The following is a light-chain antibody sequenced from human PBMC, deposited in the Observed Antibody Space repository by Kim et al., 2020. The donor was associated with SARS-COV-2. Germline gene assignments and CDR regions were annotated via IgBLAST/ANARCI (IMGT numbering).Light chain of an antibody. CDR1: SANIGADYD. V-gene: IGLV1-40*01. CDR3: QSYDSSLSGWV. CDR2: DTS. Sequence: TVTISCTRSSANIGADYDVHCHQYPPGTVPNLIYYDTSNRPSGVPRLSSGSKTGSSASLAITALQAEDEDDYYCQSYDSSLSGWVFGGGTQLTVL. J-gene: IGLJ3*02.